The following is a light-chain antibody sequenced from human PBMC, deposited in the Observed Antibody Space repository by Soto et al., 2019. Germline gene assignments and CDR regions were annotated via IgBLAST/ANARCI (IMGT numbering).Light chain of an antibody. CDR3: QKYSSVPV. J-gene: IGKJ3*01. V-gene: IGKV1-27*01. CDR2: DAS. CDR1: QDIRNF. Sequence: DIQMTQSPTSLSASVGDRVTITCRASQDIRNFVAWYQKKPGKAPKLLIYDASTLQSGVPSRFSGSGSGTDFTLTINSLQPEDVATYSCQKYSSVPVFGPGTKVQIK.